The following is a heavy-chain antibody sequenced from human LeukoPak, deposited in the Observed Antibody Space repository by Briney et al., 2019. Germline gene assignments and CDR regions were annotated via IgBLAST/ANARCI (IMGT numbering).Heavy chain of an antibody. D-gene: IGHD6-6*01. CDR2: ISYDGSNK. Sequence: GSLRLSCAASGFTFSSYGMHWVRQAPGKGLEWVAVISYDGSNKYYADSVKGRFTISRDNSKNTLYLQMNSLRAEDTAVYYCAKGQTQYSSPYLCDMDVWGQGTTVTVSS. V-gene: IGHV3-30*18. J-gene: IGHJ6*02. CDR1: GFTFSSYG. CDR3: AKGQTQYSSPYLCDMDV.